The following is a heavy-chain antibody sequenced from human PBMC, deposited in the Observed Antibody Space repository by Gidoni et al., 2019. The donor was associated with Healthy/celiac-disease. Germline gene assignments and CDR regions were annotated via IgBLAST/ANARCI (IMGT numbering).Heavy chain of an antibody. Sequence: QVQLVESGGGVVQPGRSLRLSWAASGFTFSSYGMHGTRQAPGKGLEWVAVISYDGSNKYYADSVKGRFTISRDNSKNTLYLQMNSLRAEDTAVYYCAKDYTYYDYVWGSYRYKSDYFDYWGQGTLVTVSS. J-gene: IGHJ4*02. D-gene: IGHD3-16*02. V-gene: IGHV3-30*18. CDR3: AKDYTYYDYVWGSYRYKSDYFDY. CDR2: ISYDGSNK. CDR1: GFTFSSYG.